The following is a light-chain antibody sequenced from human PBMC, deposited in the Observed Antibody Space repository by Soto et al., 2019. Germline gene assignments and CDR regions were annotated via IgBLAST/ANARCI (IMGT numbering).Light chain of an antibody. Sequence: QSVLTQPPSVSEAPGQRVTISCNGSSSNIGAGYESPWYQQVPGTAPKLLISENNNRPSGVPDRFSGSKSGTSASLAITRRQAEDEAVYYCQAYDSSLGGYVFGTGTKVTVL. J-gene: IGLJ1*01. CDR1: SSNIGAGYE. V-gene: IGLV1-40*01. CDR3: QAYDSSLGGYV. CDR2: ENN.